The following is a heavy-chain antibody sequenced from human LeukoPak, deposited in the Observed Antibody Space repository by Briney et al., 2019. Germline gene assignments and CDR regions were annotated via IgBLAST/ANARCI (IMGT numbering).Heavy chain of an antibody. Sequence: ASVKVSCKASGYTFTSYYMHWVRQAPGQGLEWMGIINPSGGSTSYAQKFQGRVTMTTDTSTSTAYMELRSLRSDDTAVYYCARVTWLVYGFDYWGQGTLVTVSS. CDR2: INPSGGST. CDR3: ARVTWLVYGFDY. V-gene: IGHV1-46*01. J-gene: IGHJ4*02. CDR1: GYTFTSYY. D-gene: IGHD6-19*01.